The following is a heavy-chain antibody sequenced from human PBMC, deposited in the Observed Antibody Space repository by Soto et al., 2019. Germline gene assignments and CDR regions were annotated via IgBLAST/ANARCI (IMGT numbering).Heavy chain of an antibody. D-gene: IGHD3-9*01. Sequence: SETLSLTCAVFGWTFSGYHWSWIRQPPGKGLEWIGYIYYSGSTNYNPSLESRVTISVDKSKNQFSLKLMSLSAADTAVYYCGRLEGLATISYYFDYWGQGALVTVSS. V-gene: IGHV4-34*01. CDR3: GRLEGLATISYYFDY. CDR2: IYYSGST. J-gene: IGHJ4*02. CDR1: GWTFSGYH.